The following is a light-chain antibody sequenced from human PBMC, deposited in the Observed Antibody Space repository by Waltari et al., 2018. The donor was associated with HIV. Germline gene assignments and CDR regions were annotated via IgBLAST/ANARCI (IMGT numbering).Light chain of an antibody. Sequence: QSALTQPRSVSGSPGQSVTISCTGTSSDVGGYNYVSWYQQNPGKAPKFIIYDVTKRPSGVPDRFAGSKSGNTASLTISGLQAEDEADYYGCSDAGNYPVLFGGGTKLTVL. J-gene: IGLJ3*02. V-gene: IGLV2-11*01. CDR3: CSDAGNYPVL. CDR2: DVT. CDR1: SSDVGGYNY.